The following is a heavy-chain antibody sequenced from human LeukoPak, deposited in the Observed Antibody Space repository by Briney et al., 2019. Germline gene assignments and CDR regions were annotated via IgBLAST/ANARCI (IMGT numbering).Heavy chain of an antibody. Sequence: PGRSLRLSCSTSGXTFSSYAMHWVRQAPGKGLEWVAVISYDGSNKYYADSVKGRFTISRDNSKNTLYLQMNSLRAEDTAVYYCAREGEVSTGDAFDIWGQGTMVTVSS. D-gene: IGHD3-16*02. CDR3: AREGEVSTGDAFDI. CDR2: ISYDGSNK. J-gene: IGHJ3*02. CDR1: GXTFSSYA. V-gene: IGHV3-30-3*01.